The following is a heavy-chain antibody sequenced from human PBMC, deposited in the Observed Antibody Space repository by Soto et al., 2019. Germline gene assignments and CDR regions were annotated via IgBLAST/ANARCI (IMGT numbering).Heavy chain of an antibody. J-gene: IGHJ6*02. CDR3: ARHSLNYDFWSGYPRPSYYYYGMDV. Sequence: GESLKISCKGSGYSFTSYWIDWVRQMPGKGLEWMGIIYPGDSDTRYSPSFQGQVTISADKSISTAYLQWSSLKASDTAMYYCARHSLNYDFWSGYPRPSYYYYGMDVWGQGTTVTVSS. V-gene: IGHV5-51*01. CDR2: IYPGDSDT. D-gene: IGHD3-3*01. CDR1: GYSFTSYW.